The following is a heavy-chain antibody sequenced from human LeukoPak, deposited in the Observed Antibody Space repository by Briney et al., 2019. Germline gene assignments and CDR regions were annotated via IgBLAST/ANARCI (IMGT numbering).Heavy chain of an antibody. J-gene: IGHJ6*02. CDR3: ARHLAGTPLCYYYGLDV. CDR1: GGSISTYY. Sequence: SETLSLTCTVSGGSISTYYWSWIRQPPGKGLEWIGYIYYSGSTNYNPSLKSRVTISVDTSKNQFSLKLSSVTAADTAVYYCARHLAGTPLCYYYGLDVWGQGTTVTVSS. V-gene: IGHV4-59*08. CDR2: IYYSGST. D-gene: IGHD1-1*01.